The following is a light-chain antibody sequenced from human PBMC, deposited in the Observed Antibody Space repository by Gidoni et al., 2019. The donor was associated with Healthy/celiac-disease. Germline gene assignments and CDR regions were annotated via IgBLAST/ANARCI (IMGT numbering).Light chain of an antibody. CDR1: SSDVGSYNL. CDR3: CSYAGSSTWV. Sequence: QSALTQPASVSGSPGKSITISCTGTSSDVGSYNLVPWYQQHPGKAPKLMIYEVSKRPPGVSNRFSGSKSGNTASLTISGLQAEDEADYYCCSYAGSSTWVFGGGTKLTVL. V-gene: IGLV2-23*02. J-gene: IGLJ3*02. CDR2: EVS.